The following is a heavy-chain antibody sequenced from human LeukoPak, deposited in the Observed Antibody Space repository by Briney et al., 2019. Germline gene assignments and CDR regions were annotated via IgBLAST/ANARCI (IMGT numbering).Heavy chain of an antibody. V-gene: IGHV1-2*02. Sequence: EASVKVSCKASGYTFTDYYIHRVRQAPGQRLEWMGWIDPNSGGTNYAQKFQGRLTMTRDTSISTAYMELSRLRSDDTAVYYCARDGVVLGVIVYWGQGNLVTVSS. CDR1: GYTFTDYY. CDR3: ARDGVVLGVIVY. CDR2: IDPNSGGT. J-gene: IGHJ4*02. D-gene: IGHD3-10*01.